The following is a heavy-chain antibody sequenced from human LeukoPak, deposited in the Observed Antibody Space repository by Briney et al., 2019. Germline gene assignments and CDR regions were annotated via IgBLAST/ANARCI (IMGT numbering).Heavy chain of an antibody. CDR3: ALSPGIAAAGGKN. CDR1: GYTFTSYG. J-gene: IGHJ4*02. V-gene: IGHV1-18*01. Sequence: ASVKVSCKASGYTFTSYGISWVRQAPGQGLEWMGWISAYNGNTNYAQKLQGRVTMTTDTSTSTVYMELSSLRSEDTAVYYCALSPGIAAAGGKNWGQGTLVTVSS. CDR2: ISAYNGNT. D-gene: IGHD6-13*01.